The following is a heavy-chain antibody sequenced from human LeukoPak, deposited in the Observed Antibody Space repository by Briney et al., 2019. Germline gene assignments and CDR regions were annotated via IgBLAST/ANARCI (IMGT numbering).Heavy chain of an antibody. CDR3: AKDRDYYGSGSYYYY. CDR1: GFTFSSYA. Sequence: GGSLRLSCAASGFTFSSYAMSWVRRAPGKGLEWVSAISGSGGSTYYADSVKGRFTISRDNSKNTLYLQMNSLRAEDTAVYYCAKDRDYYGSGSYYYYWGQGTLVTVSS. J-gene: IGHJ4*02. V-gene: IGHV3-23*01. CDR2: ISGSGGST. D-gene: IGHD3-10*01.